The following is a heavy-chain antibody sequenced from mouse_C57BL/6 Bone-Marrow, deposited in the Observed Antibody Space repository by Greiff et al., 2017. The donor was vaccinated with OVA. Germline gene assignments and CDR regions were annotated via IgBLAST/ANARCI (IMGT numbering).Heavy chain of an antibody. J-gene: IGHJ3*01. V-gene: IGHV14-4*01. CDR1: GFNIKDDY. CDR2: IDPENGDT. CDR3: TGDWFAY. Sequence: EVQLQQSGAELVRPGASVKLSCTASGFNIKDDYMHWVKQRPEQGLEWIGWIDPENGDTEYASKFQGKATIPADPSSNTAYLQLSSLTSEDTAVYYCTGDWFAYWGQGTLVTVSA.